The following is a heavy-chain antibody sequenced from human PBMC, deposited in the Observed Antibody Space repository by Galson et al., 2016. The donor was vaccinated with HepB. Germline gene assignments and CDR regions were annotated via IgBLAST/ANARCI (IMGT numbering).Heavy chain of an antibody. CDR2: IKEDGSEK. CDR3: ARSPDSGSYFPH. J-gene: IGHJ1*01. V-gene: IGHV3-7*01. D-gene: IGHD1-26*01. Sequence: SLSLSCAASGFTFKNFDMHWVRQAPGKGLEWVATIKEDGSEKFYADPVKGRFTISRDNAKNSLFVHMNSLRAEDTAMYYCARSPDSGSYFPHWGQGTLVTVSS. CDR1: GFTFKNFD.